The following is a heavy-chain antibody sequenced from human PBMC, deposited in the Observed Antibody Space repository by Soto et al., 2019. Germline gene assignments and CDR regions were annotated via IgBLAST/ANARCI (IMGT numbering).Heavy chain of an antibody. CDR3: AKDGTLWFGELPY. V-gene: IGHV3-30*18. D-gene: IGHD3-10*01. CDR1: GFTFSSYG. CDR2: ISYDGSNK. J-gene: IGHJ4*02. Sequence: PGGSLRLSCAASGFTFSSYGMHWVRQAPGKGLEWVAVISYDGSNKYYADSVKGRFTISRDNSKNTLYLQMNSLRAEDTAVYYCAKDGTLWFGELPYWGQGTLVTVSS.